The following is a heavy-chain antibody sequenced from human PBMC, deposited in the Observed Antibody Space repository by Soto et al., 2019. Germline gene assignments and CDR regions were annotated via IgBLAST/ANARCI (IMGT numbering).Heavy chain of an antibody. CDR1: GGSITTGGRY. Sequence: QVRLQEWGQGLVKPSQTRSIKCYVSGGSITTGGRYWSWIRQLPGKGLERIGDIYSSGNTYYNESLKSRFTVSVEADKNQYSLKISSVTAADPAVYYWAQALVFTGGDGFEIWGQWRLVTVSS. V-gene: IGHV4-31*02. D-gene: IGHD1-1*01. CDR2: IYSSGNT. CDR3: AQALVFTGGDGFEI. J-gene: IGHJ3*02.